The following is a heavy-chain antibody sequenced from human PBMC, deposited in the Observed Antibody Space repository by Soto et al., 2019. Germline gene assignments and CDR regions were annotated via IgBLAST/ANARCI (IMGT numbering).Heavy chain of an antibody. D-gene: IGHD3-10*01. CDR2: ISSSSSTI. J-gene: IGHJ6*04. CDR1: GFTFSSYS. CDR3: ARDDSRFGEFFWVDV. Sequence: EVQLVESGGGLVQPGGSLRLSCAASGFTFSSYSMNWVRQAPGKGLEWVSYISSSSSTIYYADSVKGRFTISRDNAKNSLYLQMNSLRAEDTAVYYCARDDSRFGEFFWVDVWGKGTTVTVSS. V-gene: IGHV3-48*01.